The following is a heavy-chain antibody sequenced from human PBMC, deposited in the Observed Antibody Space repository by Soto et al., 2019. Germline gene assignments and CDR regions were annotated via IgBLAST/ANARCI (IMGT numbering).Heavy chain of an antibody. CDR1: GGSISSFFYS. CDR2: IYHSGST. V-gene: IGHV4-30-2*01. CDR3: ASEIITGTTSPPYFDY. D-gene: IGHD1-7*01. Sequence: PSDTLSLTCAVSGGSISSFFYSWSWIRQPPGKGLEWIGYIYHSGSTYYNPSLKSRVTISVDRSKNQFSLKLSSVTAADTAVYYCASEIITGTTSPPYFDYWGQGTQVTVSS. J-gene: IGHJ4*02.